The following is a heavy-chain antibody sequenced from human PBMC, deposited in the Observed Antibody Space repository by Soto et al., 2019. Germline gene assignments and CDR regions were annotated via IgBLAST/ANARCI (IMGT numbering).Heavy chain of an antibody. J-gene: IGHJ4*02. CDR3: ASLIN. V-gene: IGHV3-33*01. CDR1: GFPFSSHG. CDR2: IWYDGSTK. Sequence: GGSLRLSCAASGFPFSSHGMHWVRQSPGKGLDWVAVIWYDGSTKDYADSVKGRFTIARDNSKNTLYLQMNSLRADDTAVYYCASLINWGQGTLVTVSS.